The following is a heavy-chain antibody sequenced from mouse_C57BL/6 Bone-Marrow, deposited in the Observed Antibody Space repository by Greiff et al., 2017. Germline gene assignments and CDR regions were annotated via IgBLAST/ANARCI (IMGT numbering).Heavy chain of an antibody. V-gene: IGHV1-7*01. Sequence: VQLQQSGAELAKPGASVKLSCKASGYTFTSYWMHWVKQRPGQGLEWIGYINPSSGYTKYNQKFKDKATLTAEKSSSTAYMQLSSLTYVDSAVYDGARNGLRAYYDAMDYWGQGTSVTVSS. CDR2: INPSSGYT. CDR3: ARNGLRAYYDAMDY. J-gene: IGHJ4*01. D-gene: IGHD3-2*02. CDR1: GYTFTSYW.